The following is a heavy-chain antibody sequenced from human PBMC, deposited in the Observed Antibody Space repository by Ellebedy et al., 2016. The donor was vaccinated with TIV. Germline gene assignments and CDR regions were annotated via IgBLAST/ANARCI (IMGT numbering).Heavy chain of an antibody. CDR2: IRGSGTGT. Sequence: PGGSLRLSCAASGFTFRRYAMSWVRQAPGKGLEWVSTIRGSGTGTYSADPVQGRFTLSRDNSQNTLNLQMNSLGLEDTATYFCAKGLLGGDAFDVWGRGTVVDISS. D-gene: IGHD2-15*01. CDR3: AKGLLGGDAFDV. CDR1: GFTFRRYA. V-gene: IGHV3-23*01. J-gene: IGHJ3*01.